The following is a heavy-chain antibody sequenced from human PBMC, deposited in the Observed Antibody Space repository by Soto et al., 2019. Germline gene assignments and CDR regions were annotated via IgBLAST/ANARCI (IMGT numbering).Heavy chain of an antibody. J-gene: IGHJ6*02. D-gene: IGHD5-18*01. Sequence: ASVKVSCKASGYTFTSYDINWVRQATGQGLEWMGWMNPNSGNTGYAQKFQGRVTMTRNTSISTAYMELSSLRSEDTAVYYCATSAGKRGYSYGSSPVWGQGTTVTVSS. CDR2: MNPNSGNT. CDR1: GYTFTSYD. V-gene: IGHV1-8*01. CDR3: ATSAGKRGYSYGSSPV.